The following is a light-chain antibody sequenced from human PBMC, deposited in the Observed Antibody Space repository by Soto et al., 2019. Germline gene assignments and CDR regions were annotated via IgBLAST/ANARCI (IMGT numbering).Light chain of an antibody. CDR3: AAGDDSLNGVV. Sequence: QPVLTQPPSASGTPGQRVTISCSGSSSNIGSNTVNWYQQLPGTAPKLLIYSNSQRPSGVPDRFSGSKSGTSASLAISGLQSEDEADYYCAAGDDSLNGVVFGGGTKLTVL. CDR2: SNS. CDR1: SSNIGSNT. J-gene: IGLJ2*01. V-gene: IGLV1-44*01.